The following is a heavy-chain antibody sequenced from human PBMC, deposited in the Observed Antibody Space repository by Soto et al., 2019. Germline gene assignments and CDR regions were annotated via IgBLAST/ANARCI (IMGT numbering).Heavy chain of an antibody. CDR2: ISYSGST. CDR1: GGSITTVGNY. CDR3: ARLLGSGNYLGIFDAFDI. D-gene: IGHD1-26*01. Sequence: QVQLQESGPGLVQPSQTLSLACTVSGGSITTVGNYWSWIRQFPGKGLEWIGHISYSGSTNSNPSLSSRPSMSVDTSKNQFSLELSSVTAADTAVYYCARLLGSGNYLGIFDAFDIWGQGTVVTVSS. V-gene: IGHV4-31*03. J-gene: IGHJ3*02.